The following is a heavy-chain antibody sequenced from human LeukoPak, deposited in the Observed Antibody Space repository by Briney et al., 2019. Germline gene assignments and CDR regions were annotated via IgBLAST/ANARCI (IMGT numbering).Heavy chain of an antibody. J-gene: IGHJ4*02. CDR1: GFTFSDYY. D-gene: IGHD2/OR15-2a*01. V-gene: IGHV3-11*04. Sequence: GGSLRLSCAASGFTFSDYYMSWIRQAPGKGLEWVSYISSSRSTSYFADSVKGRFTISRDNAKNSLYLQMNSLRAEDTAVYYCAKGAISACYSLDQWGQGTLVTVSS. CDR2: ISSSRSTS. CDR3: AKGAISACYSLDQ.